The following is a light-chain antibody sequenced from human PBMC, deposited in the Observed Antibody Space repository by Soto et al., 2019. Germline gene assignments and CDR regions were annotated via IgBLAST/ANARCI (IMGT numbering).Light chain of an antibody. Sequence: SVLTQPPSASGSPGQSVTISCTGTKNDIGLYDFVSWYQHHPGKAPRLIIYEVVQRPSGVPDRFSGSKSGNTASLTVSGLQAADEADYFCKSYAGSNTYVFGSGTNVTVL. J-gene: IGLJ1*01. CDR3: KSYAGSNTYV. CDR2: EVV. CDR1: KNDIGLYDF. V-gene: IGLV2-8*01.